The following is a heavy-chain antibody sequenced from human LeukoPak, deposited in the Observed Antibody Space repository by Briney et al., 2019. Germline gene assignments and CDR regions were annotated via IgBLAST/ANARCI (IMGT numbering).Heavy chain of an antibody. CDR1: GGSFSGYY. D-gene: IGHD3-10*01. CDR2: INHSGST. Sequence: SETLSLTCAVYGGSFSGYYWSWIRQPPGKGLEWMGEINHSGSTNYNPSLKSRVTISVDTSKNQFSLKLSSVTAADTAVYYCARARAYYYGSGSYFDYWGQGTLVTVSS. J-gene: IGHJ4*02. CDR3: ARARAYYYGSGSYFDY. V-gene: IGHV4-34*01.